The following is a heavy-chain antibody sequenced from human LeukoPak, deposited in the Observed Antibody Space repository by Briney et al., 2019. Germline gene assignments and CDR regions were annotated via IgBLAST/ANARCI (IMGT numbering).Heavy chain of an antibody. D-gene: IGHD3-16*01. Sequence: GGSLRLSCAASGFTFSSYSITWVRQAPGKGLEWVSYISSSETIYYAESLRGRFTISRDNAKNSVYLQMNSLRAEDTAVYFCARVLTVWWYLDLWGRGTLVTVSS. J-gene: IGHJ2*01. CDR1: GFTFSSYS. CDR2: ISSSETI. V-gene: IGHV3-48*01. CDR3: ARVLTVWWYLDL.